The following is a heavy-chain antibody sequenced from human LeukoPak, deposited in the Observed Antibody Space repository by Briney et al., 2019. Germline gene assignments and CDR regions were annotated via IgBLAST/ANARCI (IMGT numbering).Heavy chain of an antibody. D-gene: IGHD2-15*01. CDR1: GGSMSSYY. Sequence: PAETPSLTCTVSGGSMSSYYWRWVRQPPGKGLEWVGYIYYSGSTNYNPSLKSRVTISVDTSKNQFSLMLSSVTAADTAVYYCARRGYCSGGSCYYYYGMDVWGQGTTVTVSS. CDR3: ARRGYCSGGSCYYYYGMDV. V-gene: IGHV4-59*08. J-gene: IGHJ6*02. CDR2: IYYSGST.